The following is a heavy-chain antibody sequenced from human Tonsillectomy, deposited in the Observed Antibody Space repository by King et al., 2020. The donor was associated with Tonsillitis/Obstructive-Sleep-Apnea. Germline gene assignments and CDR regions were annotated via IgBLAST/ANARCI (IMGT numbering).Heavy chain of an antibody. D-gene: IGHD4-23*01. Sequence: EVQLVESGGGLVKPGGSLRLSCAASGFTFRSYSMNWVRHAPGRGLEWVSSISSSSSYIYYADSVKGRFTISRDNAKNSLYLQMDSLRAEDTAVYYCAGGGAAVVSGVAYWGQGALVTVSS. V-gene: IGHV3-21*01. CDR1: GFTFRSYS. CDR2: ISSSSSYI. J-gene: IGHJ4*02. CDR3: AGGGAAVVSGVAY.